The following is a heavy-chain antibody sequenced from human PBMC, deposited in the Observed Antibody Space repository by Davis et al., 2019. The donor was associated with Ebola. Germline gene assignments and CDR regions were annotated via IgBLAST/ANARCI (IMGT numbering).Heavy chain of an antibody. CDR1: GFTFSSYA. CDR3: AKALCTSSYCPIDY. Sequence: GESLKISCAASGFTFSSYAMTWVRQAPGKGLEWVSAIVGGGGNTYYADSVKGRFTISRDNSHNTLYLQMNSLRAEDTALYYCAKALCTSSYCPIDYWGQGTLVTVSS. J-gene: IGHJ4*02. V-gene: IGHV3-23*01. D-gene: IGHD2-2*01. CDR2: IVGGGGNT.